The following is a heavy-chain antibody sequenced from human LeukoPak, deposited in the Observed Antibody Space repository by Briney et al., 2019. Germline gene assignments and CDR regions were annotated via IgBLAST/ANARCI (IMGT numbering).Heavy chain of an antibody. V-gene: IGHV1-2*06. D-gene: IGHD2-15*01. CDR3: ASDIVVVVAATRDY. CDR2: INPNSGGT. J-gene: IGHJ4*02. Sequence: ASVKVPCKASGYTFTGYYMHWVRQAPGQGLEWMGRINPNSGGTNYAQKFQGRVTMTRDTSISTAYMELSRLRSDDTAVYYCASDIVVVVAATRDYWGQGTLVTVSS. CDR1: GYTFTGYY.